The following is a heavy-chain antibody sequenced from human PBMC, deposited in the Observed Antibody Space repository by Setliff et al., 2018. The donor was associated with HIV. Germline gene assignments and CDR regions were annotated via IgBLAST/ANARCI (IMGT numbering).Heavy chain of an antibody. CDR2: IYHSGST. V-gene: IGHV4-38-2*01. Sequence: PSETLSLTCAVSDYSISSGYYWGWIRQPPGKGLEWIGSIYHSGSTYYNPSLKSRVTISVDTSKNQFSLNLSSVTAADTAVYYCARHDGTYCGGDCYLLGYFDLWVRGTLVTVSS. D-gene: IGHD2-21*02. CDR3: ARHDGTYCGGDCYLLGYFDL. CDR1: DYSISSGYY. J-gene: IGHJ2*01.